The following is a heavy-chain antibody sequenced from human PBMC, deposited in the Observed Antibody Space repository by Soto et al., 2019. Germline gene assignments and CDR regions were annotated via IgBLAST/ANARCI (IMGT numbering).Heavy chain of an antibody. J-gene: IGHJ4*02. CDR2: IKSKAYGGTT. Sequence: KPGGSLRLSCTASGLTFANYAMSWFRQAPGKGLEWVGFIKSKAYGGTTEYAASVKGRFTISRDDSKSIAYLQMNSLKTEDTAVYYCTRDFDGYNYLAFDYWGQGTLVTVSS. CDR1: GLTFANYA. D-gene: IGHD5-12*01. CDR3: TRDFDGYNYLAFDY. V-gene: IGHV3-49*05.